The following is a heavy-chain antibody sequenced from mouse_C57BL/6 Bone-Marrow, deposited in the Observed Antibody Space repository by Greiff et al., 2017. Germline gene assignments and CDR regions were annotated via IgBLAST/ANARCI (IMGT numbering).Heavy chain of an antibody. D-gene: IGHD1-1*01. V-gene: IGHV1-72*01. CDR1: GYTFTSYW. CDR3: VCPDITTVVGAMAY. CDR2: LDPTSGGT. Sequence: VQLQQPGAELVKPGASVKLSCKASGYTFTSYWMHWVKQRPGRGLEWIGRLDPTSGGTQYNEKFKSKATLTVDKPSSTAYMQLSSLTSEDSAVYDCVCPDITTVVGAMAYWGQGTSVTVSS. J-gene: IGHJ4*01.